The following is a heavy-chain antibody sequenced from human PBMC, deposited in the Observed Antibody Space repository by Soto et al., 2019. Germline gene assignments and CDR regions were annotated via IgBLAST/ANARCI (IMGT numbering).Heavy chain of an antibody. CDR2: INHSGST. CDR3: ARGVRGDFWSGYEGPYYGMDV. CDR1: GGSFSGYY. V-gene: IGHV4-34*01. Sequence: SETLSLTCAVYGGSFSGYYWSWIRQPPGKGLEWIGEINHSGSTNYNPSLKSRVTISVDTSKNQFSLKLSSVTAADTAVYYCARGVRGDFWSGYEGPYYGMDVWGQGTTVTVSS. J-gene: IGHJ6*02. D-gene: IGHD3-3*01.